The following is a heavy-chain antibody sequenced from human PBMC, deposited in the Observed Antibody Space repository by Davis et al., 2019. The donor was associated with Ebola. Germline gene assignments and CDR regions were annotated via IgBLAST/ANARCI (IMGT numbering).Heavy chain of an antibody. V-gene: IGHV4-34*01. Sequence: PSETLSLTCAVYGGSFSGYYWSWIRQPPGKGLEWIGEINHSGSTNYNPSLKSRVTISVDTSKNQFSLKLTSVTAADTAVYYCARYCSSNTCNLFDFWGRGSLVTVSS. CDR3: ARYCSSNTCNLFDF. CDR2: INHSGST. CDR1: GGSFSGYY. D-gene: IGHD2-2*01. J-gene: IGHJ5*01.